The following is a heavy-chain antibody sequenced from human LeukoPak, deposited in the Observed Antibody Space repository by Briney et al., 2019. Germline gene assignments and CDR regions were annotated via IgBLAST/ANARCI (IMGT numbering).Heavy chain of an antibody. V-gene: IGHV3-48*04. CDR1: GFDFSTYS. CDR3: ARVGRSGWTVDY. J-gene: IGHJ4*02. D-gene: IGHD6-19*01. Sequence: QPGGSLRLSCAASGFDFSTYSIDWVRQAPGKGLEWVSYISSSSNIYHADSVKGRFTISRDNAKNSLHLQMNSLRAEDTAVYYCARVGRSGWTVDYWGQGTLVTVSS. CDR2: ISSSSNI.